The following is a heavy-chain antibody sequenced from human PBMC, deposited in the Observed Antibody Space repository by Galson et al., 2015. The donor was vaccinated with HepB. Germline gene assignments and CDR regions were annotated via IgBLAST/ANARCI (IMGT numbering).Heavy chain of an antibody. J-gene: IGHJ6*02. Sequence: SLRLSCAASGLSFSSYGMHWVRQAPGKGLEWVAVISDDGSYKYYADSVRGRFTISRDNSKNTLYLQMNSLRAEDTALYYCAKGGVDISSYGMDVWGQGTTATVSS. CDR2: ISDDGSYK. CDR1: GLSFSSYG. D-gene: IGHD3-9*01. CDR3: AKGGVDISSYGMDV. V-gene: IGHV3-30*18.